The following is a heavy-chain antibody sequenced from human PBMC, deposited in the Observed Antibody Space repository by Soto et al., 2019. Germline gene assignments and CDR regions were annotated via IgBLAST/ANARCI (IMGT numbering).Heavy chain of an antibody. Sequence: XTLSLPCTVSGGSLSSYYWGWIRQPPGKGLEWIGYIYSSGSTNYNPSLKSRVTISVDTSKKQFSLKLSSVTAADTDVYYCARDYGSGNGAFDIWGQGTMVTVSS. CDR2: IYSSGST. D-gene: IGHD3-10*01. CDR3: ARDYGSGNGAFDI. CDR1: GGSLSSYY. J-gene: IGHJ3*02. V-gene: IGHV4-59*01.